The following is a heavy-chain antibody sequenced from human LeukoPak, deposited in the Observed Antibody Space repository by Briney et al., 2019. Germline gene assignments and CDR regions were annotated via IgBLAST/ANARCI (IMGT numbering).Heavy chain of an antibody. CDR2: IYTSGST. V-gene: IGHV4-4*07. J-gene: IGHJ2*01. CDR3: ARAGRFSPGGYWYFDL. CDR1: GGSISSYY. D-gene: IGHD3-3*01. Sequence: SETLSLTCTVSGGSISSYYWSWIRQPAGKGLEWIGRIYTSGSTNYNPTLKSRVTMSVDTSKNQFSLKLSSVTAADTAVYYCARAGRFSPGGYWYFDLWGRGTLVTVSS.